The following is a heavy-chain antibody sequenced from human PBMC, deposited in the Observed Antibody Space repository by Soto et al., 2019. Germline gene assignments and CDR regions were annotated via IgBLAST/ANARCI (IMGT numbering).Heavy chain of an antibody. CDR1: RVRFNSIT. J-gene: IGHJ5*02. Sequence: SVKLTSEDSRVRFNSITTSWVRQAPGQGLEWMGRIIPILGTANYAQKFQGRVTITADESTSTAYMELSSLRSEDTAVYYCASLDLWGQGTLVTAS. V-gene: IGHV1-69*08. CDR3: ASLDL. CDR2: IIPILGTA.